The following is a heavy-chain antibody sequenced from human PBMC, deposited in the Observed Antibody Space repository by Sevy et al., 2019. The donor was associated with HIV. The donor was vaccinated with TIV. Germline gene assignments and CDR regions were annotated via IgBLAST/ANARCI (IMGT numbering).Heavy chain of an antibody. CDR1: AGSLTSEAYY. CDR3: VSHYDTSGYYFDY. D-gene: IGHD3-22*01. V-gene: IGHV4-31*03. Sequence: SETLSLTCSVSAGSLTSEAYYWSWIRQHPGKGLEWIGYIYHSGTTYYNPSLKSRVTMSIDTSKEYFSLNLISVTAADTAVYYCVSHYDTSGYYFDYWGQGTLVTVSS. J-gene: IGHJ4*02. CDR2: IYHSGTT.